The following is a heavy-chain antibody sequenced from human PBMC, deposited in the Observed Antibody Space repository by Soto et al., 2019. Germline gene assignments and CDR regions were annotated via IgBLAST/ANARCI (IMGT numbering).Heavy chain of an antibody. D-gene: IGHD2-21*01. CDR3: ARQDVMYSADAFDI. Sequence: QVQLQESGPGLVKPSETLSLTCTVSGGSISSYYWSWIRQPPGKGLEWIGYIYYSGSTNYNPSLKSRVTLSVDTYKKQFSLKLSSVTAADTAVYYCARQDVMYSADAFDIWGQGTMVTVSS. J-gene: IGHJ3*02. CDR1: GGSISSYY. CDR2: IYYSGST. V-gene: IGHV4-59*08.